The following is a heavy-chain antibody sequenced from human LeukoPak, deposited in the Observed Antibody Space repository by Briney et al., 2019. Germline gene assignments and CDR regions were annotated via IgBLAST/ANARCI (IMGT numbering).Heavy chain of an antibody. V-gene: IGHV1-2*02. J-gene: IGHJ4*02. CDR3: ARDTYYSDSSGYDY. CDR2: INSKRGGT. CDR1: GYSLTGYY. Sequence: GASVKVSCKASGYSLTGYYMHWVRQAPGQGLEWMGWINSKRGGTNYAQQFQGRVTMTRDTSISTAYMELSRLRSDDTAVYYCARDTYYSDSSGYDYWGQGTLVTVSS. D-gene: IGHD3-22*01.